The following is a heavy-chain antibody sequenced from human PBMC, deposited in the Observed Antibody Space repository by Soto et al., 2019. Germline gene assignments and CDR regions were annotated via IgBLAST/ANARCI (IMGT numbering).Heavy chain of an antibody. CDR2: INPDGSAT. D-gene: IGHD5-18*01. CDR1: GFTFSSYW. J-gene: IGHJ4*02. V-gene: IGHV3-74*01. Sequence: PGGSLTLTCAASGFTFSSYWMHWGRQAPGKGLVWVSRINPDGSATNYAESVKGRFTISRDNAKNTLYLKMTSLTAEDTAVFYCGRGGSDSPMAPGYWGQGTLVTVYS. CDR3: GRGGSDSPMAPGY.